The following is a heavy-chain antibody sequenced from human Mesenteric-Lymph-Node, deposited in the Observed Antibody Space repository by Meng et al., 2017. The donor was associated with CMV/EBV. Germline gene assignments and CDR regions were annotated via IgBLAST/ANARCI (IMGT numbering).Heavy chain of an antibody. CDR1: GLIFSSYN. D-gene: IGHD3-3*01. J-gene: IGHJ4*02. CDR3: ASSPWEWAPFDY. CDR2: ISSVSNYI. Sequence: CAASGLIFSSYNMNWGRQAPGKGLEWVSSISSVSNYIYYADSLKGRFTISRENAKNSLYLEMNSLRAEDTAVYFCASSPWEWAPFDYWGQGTLVTVSS. V-gene: IGHV3-21*01.